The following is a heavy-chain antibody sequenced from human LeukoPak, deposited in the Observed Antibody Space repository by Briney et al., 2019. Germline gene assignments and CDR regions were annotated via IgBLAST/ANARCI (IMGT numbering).Heavy chain of an antibody. CDR2: INHSEST. D-gene: IGHD6-19*01. V-gene: IGHV4-34*01. Sequence: TPSETLSLTCAVYGGSFSGYYWSWIRQPPGKGLEWIGEINHSESTNYNPSLKSRVTISVDTSKNQFSLKLSSVTAADTAVYYCARYSSDWAPFDYWGQGTLVTVSS. CDR1: GGSFSGYY. CDR3: ARYSSDWAPFDY. J-gene: IGHJ4*02.